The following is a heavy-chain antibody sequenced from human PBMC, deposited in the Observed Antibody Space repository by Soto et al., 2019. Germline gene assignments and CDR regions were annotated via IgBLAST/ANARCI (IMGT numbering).Heavy chain of an antibody. V-gene: IGHV3-21*01. Sequence: EVQLVESWGGLVKPGGSLRLSCAASGFTFSSYSMNWVRQAPGKGLEWVSSISSSSSFIYYADSVKGRFTISRDNAKNSLYLQMNSLRAEDTAIFYCARSYDILTGYSGFDYWGQGTLVTVSS. CDR1: GFTFSSYS. CDR2: ISSSSSFI. J-gene: IGHJ4*02. CDR3: ARSYDILTGYSGFDY. D-gene: IGHD3-9*01.